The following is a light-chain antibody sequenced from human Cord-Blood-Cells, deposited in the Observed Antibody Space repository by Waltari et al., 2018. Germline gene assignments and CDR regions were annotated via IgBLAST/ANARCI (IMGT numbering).Light chain of an antibody. J-gene: IGKJ5*01. CDR3: QQYGSF. Sequence: EIVLTQSPGTLSLSPGERATLSCRASQSVSSSYLAWYQQKPGQAPRLLSYGASSRASGIPDRFSGRGSGTDFTLTISRLEPEDFAVYYCQQYGSFFGQGTRLEIK. V-gene: IGKV3-20*01. CDR2: GAS. CDR1: QSVSSSY.